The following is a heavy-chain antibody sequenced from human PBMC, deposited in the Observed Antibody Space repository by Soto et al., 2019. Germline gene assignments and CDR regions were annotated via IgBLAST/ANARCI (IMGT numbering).Heavy chain of an antibody. J-gene: IGHJ4*02. Sequence: QVQLVESGGGVVQPGRSLRLSCAASGFTFSSYGMHWVRQAPGKGLEWVAVIWYDGSNKYYADSVKGRFTISRDNXXNTLDLQMNSVRAEDTAGYYCARDRGSSWVPSLDYWGQGTLVSVSS. V-gene: IGHV3-33*01. CDR1: GFTFSSYG. CDR2: IWYDGSNK. D-gene: IGHD6-13*01. CDR3: ARDRGSSWVPSLDY.